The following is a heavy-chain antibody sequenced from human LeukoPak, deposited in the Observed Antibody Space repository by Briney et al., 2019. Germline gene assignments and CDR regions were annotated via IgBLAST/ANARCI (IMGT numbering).Heavy chain of an antibody. CDR2: IYYSGST. D-gene: IGHD3-22*01. CDR1: GGSISSSSYY. V-gene: IGHV4-39*01. Sequence: PSETLSLTCTVSGGSISSSSYYWGWIRQPPGKGLEWIGSIYYSGSTYYNPSLKSRVTISVDTSKNQFSLKLSSVTAADTAVYYCARLTIPQLVVVITTPSNFDYWGQGTLVTVSS. CDR3: ARLTIPQLVVVITTPSNFDY. J-gene: IGHJ4*02.